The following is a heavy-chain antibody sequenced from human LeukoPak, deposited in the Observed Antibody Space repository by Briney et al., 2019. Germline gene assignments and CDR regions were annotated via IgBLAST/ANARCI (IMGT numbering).Heavy chain of an antibody. CDR1: GFTVNSNY. CDR3: AELGITMIGGV. Sequence: GGSLRLSCAASGFTVNSNYMSWVRQAPGKGLEWVAFIRNVGNNKYHADSVKGRFTISRDNAKNSLYLQMNSLRAEDTAVYYCAELGITMIGGVWGKGTTVTISS. V-gene: IGHV3-30*02. J-gene: IGHJ6*04. CDR2: IRNVGNNK. D-gene: IGHD3-10*02.